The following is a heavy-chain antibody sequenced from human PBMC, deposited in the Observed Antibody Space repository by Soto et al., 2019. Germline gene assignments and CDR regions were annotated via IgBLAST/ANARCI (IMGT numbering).Heavy chain of an antibody. CDR3: ARLPLYCSSTSCDMDV. CDR2: IYYSGST. D-gene: IGHD2-2*01. V-gene: IGHV4-59*08. J-gene: IGHJ6*03. Sequence: KGLEWIGYIYYSGSTNYNPSLKSRVTISVDTSKNQFSLKLSSVTAADTAVYYCARLPLYCSSTSCDMDVWGKGTTVTVSS.